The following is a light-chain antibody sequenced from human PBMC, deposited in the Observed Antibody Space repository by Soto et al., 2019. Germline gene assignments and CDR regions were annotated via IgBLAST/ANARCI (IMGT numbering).Light chain of an antibody. J-gene: IGKJ4*01. V-gene: IGKV3-11*01. Sequence: EIVLTQSPATLSLSPGERATLSCRASQSVNNFVAWFQQKPGQAPRLLIYDVSNRATGIPARFSGSGSGADFTLNISSLEPEDFALYFCQQRTTFGGGTRVEIK. CDR3: QQRTT. CDR1: QSVNNF. CDR2: DVS.